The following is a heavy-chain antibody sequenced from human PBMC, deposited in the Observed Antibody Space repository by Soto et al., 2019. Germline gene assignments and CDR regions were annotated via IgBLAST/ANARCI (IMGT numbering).Heavy chain of an antibody. CDR2: ISGSGGST. J-gene: IGHJ4*02. Sequence: GGSLRLSCAASGFTFSSYAASWVRQAPGKGLEWVSAISGSGGSTYYADSVKGRFTISRDNSKNTLYLQMNSLRAEDTAVYYCAKEGYSGSYYSINYFDYWGQGTLVTVSS. CDR3: AKEGYSGSYYSINYFDY. V-gene: IGHV3-23*01. D-gene: IGHD1-26*01. CDR1: GFTFSSYA.